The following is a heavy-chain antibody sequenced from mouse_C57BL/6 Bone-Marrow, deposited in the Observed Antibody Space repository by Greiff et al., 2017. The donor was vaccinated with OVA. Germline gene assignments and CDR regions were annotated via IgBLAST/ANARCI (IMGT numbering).Heavy chain of an antibody. J-gene: IGHJ1*03. CDR2: FHPYNDDT. CDR3: ARPSKEYWYFDV. V-gene: IGHV1-47*01. Sequence: VKLMESGAELVKPGASVKMSCEASGYTFTTYPIEWMKQNHGKSLEWIGNFHPYNDDTKYNEKFKGKATLTVEKSSSTVYLELSRLTSDDSAVYYCARPSKEYWYFDVWGTGTTVTVSS. CDR1: GYTFTTYP. D-gene: IGHD6-1*01.